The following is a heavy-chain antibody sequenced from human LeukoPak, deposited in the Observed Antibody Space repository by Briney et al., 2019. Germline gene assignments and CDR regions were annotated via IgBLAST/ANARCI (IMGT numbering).Heavy chain of an antibody. CDR1: GGSISNYY. V-gene: IGHV4-59*08. CDR3: ARHERDASLDHALDI. D-gene: IGHD5-24*01. J-gene: IGHJ3*02. Sequence: SETLSLTCTVSGGSISNYYWSWIRQPPGKGLEWIGYIYYTGSTDYNPSLKSRVTISVDTSKNQCSLKVSSVTAADTAVYYCARHERDASLDHALDIWGQGTVVTVSS. CDR2: IYYTGST.